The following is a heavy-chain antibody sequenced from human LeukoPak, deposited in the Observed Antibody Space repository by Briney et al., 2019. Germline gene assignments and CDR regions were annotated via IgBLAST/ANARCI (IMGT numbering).Heavy chain of an antibody. CDR1: GGSFSGYY. D-gene: IGHD2-2*01. J-gene: IGHJ4*02. CDR2: INHSGST. CDR3: ARGLLVSNFDY. Sequence: SETLSLTCAVYGGSFSGYYWSWIRQPPGKGLEWIGEINHSGSTNYNPSLKSRVTISVDTSKNQFSLKLSSVTVADTAVYYCARGLLVSNFDYWGQGTLVTVSS. V-gene: IGHV4-34*01.